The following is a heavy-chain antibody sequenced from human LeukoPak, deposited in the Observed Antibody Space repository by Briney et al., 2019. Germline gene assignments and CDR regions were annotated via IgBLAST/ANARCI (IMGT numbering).Heavy chain of an antibody. V-gene: IGHV1-2*02. CDR1: GYTFTGYY. Sequence: GSVKVSCKASGYTFTGYYMHWVRQAPGQGLEWMGWINRNSGGTNYADTVQGRVTITRDKSMSTAYLELSRLRPDDTAVYYCARDDCDYTTDANDYWGQGTLVTVSS. J-gene: IGHJ4*02. CDR3: ARDDCDYTTDANDY. CDR2: INRNSGGT. D-gene: IGHD4-11*01.